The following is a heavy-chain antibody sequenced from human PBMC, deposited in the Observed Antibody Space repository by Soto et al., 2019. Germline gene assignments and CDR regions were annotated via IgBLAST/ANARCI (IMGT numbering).Heavy chain of an antibody. CDR2: IIPILGIA. CDR1: GGTFSSYT. J-gene: IGHJ4*02. D-gene: IGHD3-22*01. CDR3: ARLTTYYYDSSGYRDY. V-gene: IGHV1-69*02. Sequence: QVQLVQSGAEVKKPGSSVKVSCKASGGTFSSYTISWVRQAPGQGLEWMGRIIPILGIANYAQKFQGRVTITADKSTSTAYMELSSLRSEDTAVYYCARLTTYYYDSSGYRDYWGQGTLVTVSS.